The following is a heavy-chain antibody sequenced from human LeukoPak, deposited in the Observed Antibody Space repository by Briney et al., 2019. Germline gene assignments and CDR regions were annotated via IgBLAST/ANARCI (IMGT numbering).Heavy chain of an antibody. CDR1: GGSISGYY. CDR2: INHSGST. V-gene: IGHV4-34*01. D-gene: IGHD6-6*01. J-gene: IGHJ4*02. Sequence: SETLSLTCTVSGGSISGYYWSWIRQPPGKGLEWIGEINHSGSTNCNPSLKSRVTISVDTSKNQFSLKLSSVTAADTAVYYCARHPQADGQGSYYFDYWGQGTLVTVSS. CDR3: ARHPQADGQGSYYFDY.